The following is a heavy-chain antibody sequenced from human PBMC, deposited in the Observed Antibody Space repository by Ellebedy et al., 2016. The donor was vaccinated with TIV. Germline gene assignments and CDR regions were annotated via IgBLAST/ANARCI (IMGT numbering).Heavy chain of an antibody. D-gene: IGHD2-21*02. Sequence: GESLKISCAASGFTFSSYSMNWVRQAPGKGLEWVSYISSSSSTIYYADSVKGRFTISRDNAKNSLYLQMNSLRAEDTAVYYCAREAYCGGDCYSLDYWGQGTPVTVSP. CDR2: ISSSSSTI. J-gene: IGHJ4*02. CDR3: AREAYCGGDCYSLDY. CDR1: GFTFSSYS. V-gene: IGHV3-48*01.